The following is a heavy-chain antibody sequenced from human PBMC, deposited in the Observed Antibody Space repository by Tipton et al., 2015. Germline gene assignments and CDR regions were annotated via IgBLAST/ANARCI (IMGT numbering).Heavy chain of an antibody. Sequence: TLSLTCTVSGGSISSGDYYWYWIRQHPGKGLEWIGYIYSSGSTYYNPSLKSRVTISVDTSKNQFSLKLSSVSAADTAVYYCARCAHSGSYHNAFDIWGRGTMVTVSS. CDR1: GGSISSGDYY. J-gene: IGHJ3*02. CDR2: IYSSGST. V-gene: IGHV4-31*03. CDR3: ARCAHSGSYHNAFDI. D-gene: IGHD1-26*01.